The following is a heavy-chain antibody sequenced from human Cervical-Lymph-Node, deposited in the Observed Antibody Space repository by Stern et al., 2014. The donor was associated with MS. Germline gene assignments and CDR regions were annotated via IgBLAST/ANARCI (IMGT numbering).Heavy chain of an antibody. J-gene: IGHJ6*02. V-gene: IGHV3-21*01. CDR1: GFTFSSDR. D-gene: IGHD6-6*01. CDR3: AKDGIGGRSDGDYYYYGMDV. CDR2: ITGGSSYI. Sequence: EVHLVESGGGLVKPGGSLRLSCAASGFTFSSDRMNWVRQAPGKGLEWVSSITGGSSYIYYADSVKGRFTISRDNAKNSLYLQMNSLRAEDTGVYYCAKDGIGGRSDGDYYYYGMDVWGQGTTVTVSS.